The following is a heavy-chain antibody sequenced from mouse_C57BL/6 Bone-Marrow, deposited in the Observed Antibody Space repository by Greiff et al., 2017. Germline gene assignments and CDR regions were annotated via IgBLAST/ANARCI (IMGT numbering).Heavy chain of an antibody. CDR2: ITPSSGYT. Sequence: LVESVAELAKPGASVKLSCKASGYPITSYWMHWVKQRPGQGLEWIGYITPSSGYTKSNQKFKDKAKLTADKSSSKAYMQLSSLTYEDSAVYYCARDYYGSSYDWYFDVWGTGTTGTVSS. CDR3: ARDYYGSSYDWYFDV. J-gene: IGHJ1*03. V-gene: IGHV1-7*01. CDR1: GYPITSYW. D-gene: IGHD1-1*01.